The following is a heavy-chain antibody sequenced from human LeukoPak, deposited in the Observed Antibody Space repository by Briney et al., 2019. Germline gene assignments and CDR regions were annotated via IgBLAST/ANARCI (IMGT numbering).Heavy chain of an antibody. CDR2: IYYSGST. D-gene: IGHD3-10*01. CDR3: ARDVNYYGSGRYNWFDP. V-gene: IGHV4-31*03. CDR1: GGSISSGGYY. Sequence: SQTLSLTCTVSGGSISSGGYYWSWICQHPGKGLEWIGYIYYSGSTYYNPSLKSRVTISVDTSKNQFSLKLSSVTAADTAVYYCARDVNYYGSGRYNWFDPWGQGTLVTVSS. J-gene: IGHJ5*02.